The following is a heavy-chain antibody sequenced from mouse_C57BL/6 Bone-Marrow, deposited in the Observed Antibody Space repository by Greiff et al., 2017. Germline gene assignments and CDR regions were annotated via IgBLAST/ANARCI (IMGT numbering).Heavy chain of an antibody. Sequence: EVQLQQSGPELVKPGASVKISCKASGYLFTDYNMNWVKQSNGKSLEWIGVINPNSGTTSYNQKFKGKATLTVDQSSSTAYMQLNSLTSEDSAVYYGARGYDYDYAMDYWGQGTSVTVSS. CDR2: INPNSGTT. CDR1: GYLFTDYN. CDR3: ARGYDYDYAMDY. V-gene: IGHV1-39*01. D-gene: IGHD2-4*01. J-gene: IGHJ4*01.